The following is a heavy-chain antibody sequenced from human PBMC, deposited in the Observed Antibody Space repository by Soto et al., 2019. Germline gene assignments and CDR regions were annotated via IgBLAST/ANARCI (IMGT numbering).Heavy chain of an antibody. CDR3: ANDILTGYYSY. Sequence: PGXSRRLSCSASGFTFGSYAMHWVRQAPGKGLEYVSAXSSNGXSTYYAASVKGXFTISRDXSKNTLYLKMSSLRDEDKDVYYCANDILTGYYSYWGKGTLVTVYS. D-gene: IGHD3-9*01. CDR2: XSSNGXST. J-gene: IGHJ4*02. V-gene: IGHV3-64D*08. CDR1: GFTFGSYA.